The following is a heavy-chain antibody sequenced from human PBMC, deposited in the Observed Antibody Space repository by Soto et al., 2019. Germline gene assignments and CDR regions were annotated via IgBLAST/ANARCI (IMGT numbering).Heavy chain of an antibody. V-gene: IGHV3-74*01. CDR3: AIELVHGYLDL. CDR2: INLDGTKT. CDR1: GFMFGAHW. Sequence: EVQLVEAGGGLVRPGGSLKLSCAASGFMFGAHWMHWVRQGPDKGLVFVARINLDGTKTNYADFVEGRFTITRDNAKKTLYLELNSLLGDDTAVYFCAIELVHGYLDLWGQGDLVTVSS. J-gene: IGHJ5*02. D-gene: IGHD2-8*02.